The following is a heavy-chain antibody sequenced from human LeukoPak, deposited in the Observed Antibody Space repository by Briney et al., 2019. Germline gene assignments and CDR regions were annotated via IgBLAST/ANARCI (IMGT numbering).Heavy chain of an antibody. CDR2: ISYDGSNK. Sequence: PGGSLRLSCEASGFTFSSYGMHWVRQAPGKGLEWVAVISYDGSNKYYADSVKGRFTISRDNSKNTLFLQLSSLRAEDSAVYYCARGGHDFNPFYWWGQGTLVTVSS. CDR1: GFTFSSYG. D-gene: IGHD2-21*02. V-gene: IGHV3-30*03. CDR3: ARGGHDFNPFYW. J-gene: IGHJ4*02.